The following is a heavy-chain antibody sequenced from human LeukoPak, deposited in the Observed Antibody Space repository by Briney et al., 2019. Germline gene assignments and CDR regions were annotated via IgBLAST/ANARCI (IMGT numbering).Heavy chain of an antibody. D-gene: IGHD2-21*02. CDR3: ARDGVKCGGDCYSDY. Sequence: SVKVSCKASGGTFSTYAISWVRQAPGQGLEWMGRIIPIFGTANYPQKFQGRGTITAHKITGTEYMELSSLRSEYMAVYYCARDGVKCGGDCYSDYGGQETLVGVSS. J-gene: IGHJ4*02. CDR2: IIPIFGTA. CDR1: GGTFSTYA. V-gene: IGHV1-69*06.